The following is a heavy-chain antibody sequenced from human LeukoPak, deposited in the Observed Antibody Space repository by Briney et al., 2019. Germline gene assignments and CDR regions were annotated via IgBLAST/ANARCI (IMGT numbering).Heavy chain of an antibody. Sequence: SETLSLTCTVSGGSISHYYWSWIRQPPGKGLEWIGYIYYSGSTNYNPSLKSRVTITVYTSTNQFSLKLSPVTAADTGVYYCARVGGGRSRTNYAFDSWGQGTMVSVSS. D-gene: IGHD1-1*01. CDR1: GGSISHYY. J-gene: IGHJ3*02. CDR3: ARVGGGRSRTNYAFDS. V-gene: IGHV4-59*01. CDR2: IYYSGST.